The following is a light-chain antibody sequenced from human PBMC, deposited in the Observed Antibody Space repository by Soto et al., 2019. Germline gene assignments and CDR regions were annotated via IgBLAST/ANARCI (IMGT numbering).Light chain of an antibody. V-gene: IGLV1-51*01. CDR2: DTN. J-gene: IGLJ2*01. CDR1: RSNIGNNY. Sequence: QSVLTQPPSVSAAPGQKVTISCSGARSNIGNNYVSWYQHLPGTAPKLLIYDTNQRPSGIPDRFSGSKFGTSATLGITGLQTGDEADYYCGTWDSSLSVVVFGGGTQLTVL. CDR3: GTWDSSLSVVV.